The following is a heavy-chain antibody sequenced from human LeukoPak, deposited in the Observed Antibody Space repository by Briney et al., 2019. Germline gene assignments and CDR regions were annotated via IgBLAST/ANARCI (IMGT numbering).Heavy chain of an antibody. CDR3: ARVSYCSGGSCYSYCDY. CDR1: GFTFSSYW. CDR2: INSDGSST. Sequence: PGGSLRLSCEASGFTFSSYWMYWVRQAPGKGLVWVSRINSDGSSTSYADSVKGRFTISRDNAKNTLYLQMNSLRVEDTAVYYCARVSYCSGGSCYSYCDYWGQGTLVTVSS. D-gene: IGHD2-15*01. V-gene: IGHV3-74*01. J-gene: IGHJ4*02.